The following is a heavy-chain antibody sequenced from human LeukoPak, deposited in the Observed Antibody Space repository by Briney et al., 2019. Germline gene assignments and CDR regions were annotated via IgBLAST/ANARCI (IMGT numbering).Heavy chain of an antibody. D-gene: IGHD1-1*01. Sequence: PSQTLSLTCTVSGGSISSGSYYWSWIRQPPGKGLEWIGYIYHSGSTYYNPSLKSRVTISVDRSKNQFSLKLSSVTAADTAVYYCARGPFGTTDYWGQGTLVTVSS. J-gene: IGHJ4*02. CDR2: IYHSGST. CDR1: GGSISSGSYY. V-gene: IGHV4-30-2*01. CDR3: ARGPFGTTDY.